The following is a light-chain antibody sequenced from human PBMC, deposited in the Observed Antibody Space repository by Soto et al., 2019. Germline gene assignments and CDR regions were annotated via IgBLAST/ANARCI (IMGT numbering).Light chain of an antibody. Sequence: DIQMTQSPSYVSASVGDRVTITCRASQGMKNWLAWYQQKPGKAPNLLIYTGSSLQSGVPSRFSGSGYGTDFTLTINSLQPEDFATYYCQQAASFPITFGQGTRLEIK. V-gene: IGKV1-12*01. CDR3: QQAASFPIT. CDR2: TGS. CDR1: QGMKNW. J-gene: IGKJ5*01.